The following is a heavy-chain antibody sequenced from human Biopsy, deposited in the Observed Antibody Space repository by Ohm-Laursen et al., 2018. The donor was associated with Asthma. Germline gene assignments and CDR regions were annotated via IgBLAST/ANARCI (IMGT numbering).Heavy chain of an antibody. CDR3: ARGSLGISGTIYWYDW. CDR1: GFTFSTYG. J-gene: IGHJ4*02. Sequence: RSLRLSCAASGFTFSTYGMHWVRQAPGKGLEWVAVISYDGFNKDYGDSVKGRFTISRDNSKNTLYLQMNSLTPDDTAVYFCARGSLGISGTIYWYDWWGQGTLVTVSS. CDR2: ISYDGFNK. V-gene: IGHV3-30*03. D-gene: IGHD1-7*01.